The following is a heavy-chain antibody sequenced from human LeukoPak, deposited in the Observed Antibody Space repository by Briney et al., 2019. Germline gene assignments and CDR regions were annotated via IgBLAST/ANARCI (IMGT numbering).Heavy chain of an antibody. CDR1: CGSISSYY. V-gene: IGHV4-59*01. J-gene: IGHJ3*02. Sequence: SETLSLTCTVSCGSISSYYWSWIRQPPGKGLEWIGYSYYSGSTNYNPSLKSRVTISVETSKNQFSLKLSSVTAADTAVYYCARSLMCGSDCYPPYDAFDIWGRGTMVTVSS. D-gene: IGHD2-21*01. CDR2: SYYSGST. CDR3: ARSLMCGSDCYPPYDAFDI.